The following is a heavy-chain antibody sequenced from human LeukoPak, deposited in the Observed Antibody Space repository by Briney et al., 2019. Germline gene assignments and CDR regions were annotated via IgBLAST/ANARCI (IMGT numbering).Heavy chain of an antibody. CDR2: ISSSSSYT. Sequence: GGSLRLSCAASGFTFSDYYMSWIRQAPGKGLEWVSYISSSSSYTNYADSVKGRFTISRDNAKNSLYLQMNSLRAEDTAVYYCARDLFPRFSRSMGWFDPWGQGTLVTVSS. CDR1: GFTFSDYY. J-gene: IGHJ5*02. CDR3: ARDLFPRFSRSMGWFDP. D-gene: IGHD2/OR15-2a*01. V-gene: IGHV3-11*06.